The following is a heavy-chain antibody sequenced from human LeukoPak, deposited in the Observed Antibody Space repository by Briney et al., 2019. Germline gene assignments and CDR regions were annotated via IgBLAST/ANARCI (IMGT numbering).Heavy chain of an antibody. J-gene: IGHJ4*02. Sequence: GGSLRLSCAASGVTLSDHHMNWIRQAPGKGLEWVSSISGSGSAIFFADSVKGRFTISRDNAKNSLYLQMNTLRAEDTAVYYCAKETIDRRASYFASWGQGALVT. CDR2: ISGSGSAI. CDR1: GVTLSDHH. V-gene: IGHV3-11*01. D-gene: IGHD3-22*01. CDR3: AKETIDRRASYFAS.